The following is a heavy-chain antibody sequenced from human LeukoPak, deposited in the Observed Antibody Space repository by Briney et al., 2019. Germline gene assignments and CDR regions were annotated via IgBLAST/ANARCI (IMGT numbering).Heavy chain of an antibody. D-gene: IGHD6-19*01. CDR1: GFTFSSYW. CDR3: ATGSSGWQPYNWFDP. Sequence: GGSLRLSCAASGFTFSSYWMSWVRQAPGKGLEWVANIKQDGSEKYYVDSVKGRFTISRDNAKNSLYLQVNSLRAEDTAVYYCATGSSGWQPYNWFDPWGQGTLVTVSS. J-gene: IGHJ5*02. V-gene: IGHV3-7*01. CDR2: IKQDGSEK.